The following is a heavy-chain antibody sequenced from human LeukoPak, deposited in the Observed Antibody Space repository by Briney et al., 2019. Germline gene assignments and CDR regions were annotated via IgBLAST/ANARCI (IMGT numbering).Heavy chain of an antibody. CDR3: ARDEAVAGTGY. CDR2: IIPILGIA. V-gene: IGHV1-69*04. D-gene: IGHD6-19*01. CDR1: GGTFSSYA. J-gene: IGHJ4*02. Sequence: SVKVSCKASGGTFSSYAISWVRQAPGQGLEWMGRIIPILGIANYAQKFQGRVTITADKSTSTAYMELRSLRSDDTAVYYCARDEAVAGTGYWGQGTLVTVSS.